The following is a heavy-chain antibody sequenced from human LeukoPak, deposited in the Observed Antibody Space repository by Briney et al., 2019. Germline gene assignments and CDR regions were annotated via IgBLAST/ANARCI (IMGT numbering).Heavy chain of an antibody. CDR2: INHSGST. V-gene: IGHV4-34*01. CDR3: ARGRGSLYGMDV. CDR1: GGSFSGYY. Sequence: SETLSLTCAVYGGSFSGYYWGWIRQPPGKGLEWIGEINHSGSTNYNPSLKSRVTISVDTSKNQFSLKLSSVTAADTAVYYCARGRGSLYGMDVWGQGTTVTVSS. D-gene: IGHD3-10*01. J-gene: IGHJ6*02.